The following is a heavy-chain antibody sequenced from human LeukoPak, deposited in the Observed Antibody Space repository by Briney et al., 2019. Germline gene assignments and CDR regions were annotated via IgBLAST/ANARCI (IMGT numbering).Heavy chain of an antibody. CDR1: GDSISTSDYH. D-gene: IGHD3-22*01. CDR2: LYHSGST. Sequence: SETLSLTCTVSGDSISTSDYHWGWMRQPPGKGPEWIGTLYHSGSTHYNPSLESRITISVDTSKNQFSLKLSSVTAADTAVYYCARVAPFSEYYDSSGYYDYWGQGTLVTVSS. J-gene: IGHJ4*02. CDR3: ARVAPFSEYYDSSGYYDY. V-gene: IGHV4-39*07.